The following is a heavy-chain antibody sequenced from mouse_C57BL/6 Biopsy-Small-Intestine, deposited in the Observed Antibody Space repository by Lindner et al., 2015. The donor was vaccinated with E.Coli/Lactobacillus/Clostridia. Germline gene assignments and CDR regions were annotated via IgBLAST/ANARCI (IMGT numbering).Heavy chain of an antibody. V-gene: IGHV1-9*01. Sequence: VQLQESGAELMKPGASVQLSCKATGYKVTDYWIEWIKQRPGHGLEWIGEILPGSGSTKYNERFKDKATFTADKSSNTAHMQLRSLTSEDSAIYYCARRGIYDGYPAGWGQGTLVTVSA. CDR3: ARRGIYDGYPAG. J-gene: IGHJ3*02. D-gene: IGHD2-3*01. CDR1: GYKVTDYW. CDR2: ILPGSGST.